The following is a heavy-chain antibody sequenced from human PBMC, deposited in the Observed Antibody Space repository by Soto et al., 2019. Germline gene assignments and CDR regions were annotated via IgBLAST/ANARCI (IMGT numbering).Heavy chain of an antibody. D-gene: IGHD6-19*01. CDR3: AKVMTEYSGCAIDH. V-gene: IGHV3-30*18. CDR2: VSYDEVNK. J-gene: IGHJ4*02. CDR1: GFTFSNFG. Sequence: GGSLRLSCVGSGFTFSNFGIHWVRQAPGKGLEWLAVVSYDEVNKFYADSVRGRFTISRDNSKDTVYLQINSLRRDDTAMYFCAKVMTEYSGCAIDHWGQGTLVTVSS.